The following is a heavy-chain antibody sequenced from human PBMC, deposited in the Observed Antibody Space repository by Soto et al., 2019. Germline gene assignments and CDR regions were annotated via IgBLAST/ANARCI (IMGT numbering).Heavy chain of an antibody. CDR3: ASLNPTQSFDY. CDR2: INPSGGST. D-gene: IGHD4-17*01. J-gene: IGHJ4*02. V-gene: IGHV1-46*01. CDR1: GYTFTNHY. Sequence: ASVKVSCKASGYTFTNHYIHWVRQGPGQGPEWMGIINPSGGSTSYAQKFQGRVTMTRDTSTSTVYMELSSLRSEDTAVYYCASLNPTQSFDYWGQGTLVTVSS.